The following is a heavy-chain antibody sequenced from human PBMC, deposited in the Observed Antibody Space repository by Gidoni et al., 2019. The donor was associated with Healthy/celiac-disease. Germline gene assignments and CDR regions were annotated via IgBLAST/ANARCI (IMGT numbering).Heavy chain of an antibody. Sequence: QVQLQESGPGLVKPSQTLSLTCTVSGGSISSGDYSWSWIRQPPGKGLEWIGYIYYSGSTYYNPSIKSRVTISVDTSKNQFSLKLSSVTAADTAVYYCASAGNAGPFDYWGQGTLVTVSS. J-gene: IGHJ4*02. CDR2: IYYSGST. V-gene: IGHV4-30-4*01. D-gene: IGHD2-8*01. CDR1: GGSISSGDYS. CDR3: ASAGNAGPFDY.